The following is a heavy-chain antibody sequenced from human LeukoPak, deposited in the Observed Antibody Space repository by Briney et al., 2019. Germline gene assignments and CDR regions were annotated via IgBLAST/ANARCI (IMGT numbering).Heavy chain of an antibody. D-gene: IGHD2-2*01. V-gene: IGHV3-30*18. CDR3: AKDNGGKYQLLLPPFDY. CDR1: GFTFSSYG. Sequence: GGSLRLSCAASGFTFSSYGMHWVRQAPGKGLEWVAVISYDGSNKYYADSVKGRFTISRDNSKNTLYLQMNSLRAEDTAVYYCAKDNGGKYQLLLPPFDYWGQGTLVTVSS. J-gene: IGHJ4*02. CDR2: ISYDGSNK.